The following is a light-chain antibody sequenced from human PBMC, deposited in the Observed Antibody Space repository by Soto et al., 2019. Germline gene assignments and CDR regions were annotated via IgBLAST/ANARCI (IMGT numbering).Light chain of an antibody. J-gene: IGKJ4*01. CDR2: DAS. CDR3: KQRSNWPLT. CDR1: QSVSSY. V-gene: IGKV3-11*01. Sequence: EIVLTQSTATLSLSPGERATLSCRASQSVSSYLAWYHQKPGQAPRLLIYDASNRATGIPARFSGSGSGTDFTLTISSLGPEDFAVYYCKQRSNWPLTFGGGTEVEIK.